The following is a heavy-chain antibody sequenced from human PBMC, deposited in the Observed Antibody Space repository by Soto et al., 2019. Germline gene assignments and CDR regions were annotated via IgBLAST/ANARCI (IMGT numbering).Heavy chain of an antibody. J-gene: IGHJ6*02. CDR2: IYHSGST. V-gene: IGHV4-31*03. CDR1: GGSISSGGHY. Sequence: TLSLTCTVSGGSISSGGHYWSWIRQHPGKGLEWIGYIYHSGSTNYNPSLRSRVTISVHTSENQFSLKLNSVTAADTAVYYCARTVLVEPGTLAHFYYGMDVWGQGTTVTVSS. D-gene: IGHD2-2*01. CDR3: ARTVLVEPGTLAHFYYGMDV.